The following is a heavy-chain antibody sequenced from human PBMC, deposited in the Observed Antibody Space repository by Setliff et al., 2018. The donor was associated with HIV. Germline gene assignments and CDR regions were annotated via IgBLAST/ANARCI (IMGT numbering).Heavy chain of an antibody. D-gene: IGHD3-10*01. V-gene: IGHV4-34*01. CDR3: VRRRGPMVRGVDPSPSYYFDY. Sequence: PSETLSLTCAVYGGSFSGYYWSWIRQSPGKGLEWIGEINYGRTTNYNPSLESRVTISVDTSKNQFSLRMKSVNAGDTGKYYCVRRRGPMVRGVDPSPSYYFDYWGQGTRVTVSS. CDR1: GGSFSGYY. J-gene: IGHJ4*02. CDR2: INYGRTT.